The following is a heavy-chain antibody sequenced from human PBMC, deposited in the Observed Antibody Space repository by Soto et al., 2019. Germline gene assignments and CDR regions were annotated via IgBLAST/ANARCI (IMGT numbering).Heavy chain of an antibody. CDR3: ARDGGSGDSSGYYYIYGMDV. D-gene: IGHD3-22*01. CDR2: IYYSGST. J-gene: IGHJ6*02. V-gene: IGHV4-59*01. CDR1: GGSFSGYY. Sequence: SETLSLTCAVYGGSFSGYYWSRIRQPPGKGLEWIGYIYYSGSTNYNPSLKSRVTISVDTSKNQFSLKLSSVTAADMAVYYCARDGGSGDSSGYYYIYGMDVWGQGTTVTVSS.